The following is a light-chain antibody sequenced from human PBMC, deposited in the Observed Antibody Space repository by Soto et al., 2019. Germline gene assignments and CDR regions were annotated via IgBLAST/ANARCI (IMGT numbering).Light chain of an antibody. Sequence: QSALTQPASVSGSPGQSITISCTGTSSDVGGYNYVSWYQHHPGKAPKLLIYDVNSRPSGVSDRFSGSKSGNTASLTISGIQAEDEADYYCSSYTSSSTEVFGTGTKLTVL. CDR1: SSDVGGYNY. V-gene: IGLV2-14*03. J-gene: IGLJ1*01. CDR3: SSYTSSSTEV. CDR2: DVN.